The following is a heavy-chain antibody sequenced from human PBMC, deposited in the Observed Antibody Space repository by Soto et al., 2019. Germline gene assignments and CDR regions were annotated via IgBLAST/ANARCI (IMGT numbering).Heavy chain of an antibody. CDR1: GYTFTSYY. V-gene: IGHV1-46*01. CDR2: INPSGGST. J-gene: IGHJ4*02. Sequence: QVQLVQSGAEVKKPGASVKVSCKASGYTFTSYYMHWVRQAPGQGLEWMGIINPSGGSTTYAQKFQGRVTLTRDTPTSTVYMALSSLRSDVTAVYYCARGGGYSYGGVDYWGQGTLVTVSS. CDR3: ARGGGYSYGGVDY. D-gene: IGHD5-18*01.